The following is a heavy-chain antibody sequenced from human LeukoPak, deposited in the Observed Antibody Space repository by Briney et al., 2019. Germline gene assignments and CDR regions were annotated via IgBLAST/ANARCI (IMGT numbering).Heavy chain of an antibody. V-gene: IGHV1-69*13. J-gene: IGHJ4*02. CDR1: GYTFTSYA. D-gene: IGHD6-13*01. CDR3: ASPGRISSSFRSFDY. CDR2: IIPIFGTA. Sequence: SVKVSCKASGYTFTSYAISWVRQAPGQGLEWMGGIIPIFGTANYAQKFQGRVTITADESTSTAYMELSSLRSEDTAVYYCASPGRISSSFRSFDYWGQGTLVTVSS.